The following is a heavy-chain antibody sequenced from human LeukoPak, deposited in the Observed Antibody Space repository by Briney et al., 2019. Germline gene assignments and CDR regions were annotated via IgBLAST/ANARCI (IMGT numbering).Heavy chain of an antibody. CDR3: ASGAAASWFVY. V-gene: IGHV4-31*03. D-gene: IGHD6-13*01. CDR2: IYYSGST. Sequence: SQTLSPTCTVSGGSISSGGYYWRWIRQHPGKGLEWIGYIYYSGSTYYNPSLKSRVTISVDTSKNQFSLKLSSVTAADTAVYYCASGAAASWFVYWGQGTLVTVSS. J-gene: IGHJ4*02. CDR1: GGSISSGGYY.